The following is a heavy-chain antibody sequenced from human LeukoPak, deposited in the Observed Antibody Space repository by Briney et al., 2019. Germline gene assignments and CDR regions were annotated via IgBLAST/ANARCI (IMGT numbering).Heavy chain of an antibody. J-gene: IGHJ4*02. V-gene: IGHV4-30-2*01. Sequence: SQTLSLTCTVSGGSISSGGYYWSWIRQPPGKGLEWIGYIYQSGNTYYNPSLKSRVTISVDTSKNQFSLKLSSVTAADTAVYYCARDTPLLGGIAAIWGQGTLVTVSS. CDR3: ARDTPLLGGIAAI. D-gene: IGHD6-25*01. CDR1: GGSISSGGYY. CDR2: IYQSGNT.